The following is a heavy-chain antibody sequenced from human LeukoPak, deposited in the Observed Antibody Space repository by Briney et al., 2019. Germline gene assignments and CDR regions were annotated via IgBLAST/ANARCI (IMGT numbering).Heavy chain of an antibody. CDR3: AKYGNSGWVIDN. CDR1: GGSFSGYH. V-gene: IGHV4-34*10. D-gene: IGHD6-19*01. CDR2: INHSGST. Sequence: SETLSLTCAVYGGSFSGYHWSWIRQPPGKGLEWIGEINHSGSTNYNPSLKSRVTISVDTSKNQFSLKMTSVTAADTAVYFCAKYGNSGWVIDNWGQGTLVTVSS. J-gene: IGHJ4*02.